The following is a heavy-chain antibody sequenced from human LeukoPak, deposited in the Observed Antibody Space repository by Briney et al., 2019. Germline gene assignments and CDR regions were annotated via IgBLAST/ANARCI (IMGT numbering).Heavy chain of an antibody. J-gene: IGHJ4*02. V-gene: IGHV4-34*01. Sequence: SETLSLTCTVSGGSISGYYWSWIRQPPGKGLEWIGEINHSGSTNYNPSLKSRVTISVDTSKNQFSLKLSSVTAADTAVYYCARGAGGGYFDYWGQGTLVTVSS. CDR2: INHSGST. CDR3: ARGAGGGYFDY. D-gene: IGHD3-16*01. CDR1: GGSISGYY.